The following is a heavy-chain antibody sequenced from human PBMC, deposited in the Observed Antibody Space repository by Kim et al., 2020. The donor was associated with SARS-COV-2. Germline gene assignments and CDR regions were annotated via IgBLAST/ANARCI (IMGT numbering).Heavy chain of an antibody. Sequence: SETLSLTCTVSGGSISNYYWSWIRQPAGKGLEWIGRIYTSGSTNYNPSLKSRVTMSVDTSKNQFSLKLSSVTAADTAVYYCARAFSYYYDSSGYYYYYYGMDVWGQGTTVTVSS. J-gene: IGHJ6*02. V-gene: IGHV4-4*07. CDR3: ARAFSYYYDSSGYYYYYYGMDV. CDR2: IYTSGST. CDR1: GGSISNYY. D-gene: IGHD3-22*01.